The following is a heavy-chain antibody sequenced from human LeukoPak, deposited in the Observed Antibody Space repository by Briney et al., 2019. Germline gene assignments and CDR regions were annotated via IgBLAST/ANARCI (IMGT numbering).Heavy chain of an antibody. Sequence: PGGSLRLSCAASGFTFSAYDMNWVRQAPGKGLKWLSFISSSSTTKYHADSVKGRFTISRDNSKNTLYLQMNSLRAEDTAVYYCARAPCSDSWYGYFDYWGQGTLVTVSS. CDR3: ARAPCSDSWYGYFDY. J-gene: IGHJ4*02. CDR1: GFTFSAYD. D-gene: IGHD6-13*01. V-gene: IGHV3-48*01. CDR2: ISSSSTTK.